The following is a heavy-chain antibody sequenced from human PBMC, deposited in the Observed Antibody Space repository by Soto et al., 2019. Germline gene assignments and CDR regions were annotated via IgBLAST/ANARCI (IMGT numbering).Heavy chain of an antibody. D-gene: IGHD6-13*01. CDR1: GFTFSDYS. CDR3: ARDQRSSTWGDFDS. V-gene: IGHV3-21*01. Sequence: EVQLVESGGGLVKPGGSLRLSCAASGFTFSDYSMNWVRQAPWKGLEWVSSISSSSSYIYYADSVKGRFTVSRDNAKISLYLQMDSLRAEDTSLYYCARDQRSSTWGDFDSWGQGTLVAVSS. CDR2: ISSSSSYI. J-gene: IGHJ4*02.